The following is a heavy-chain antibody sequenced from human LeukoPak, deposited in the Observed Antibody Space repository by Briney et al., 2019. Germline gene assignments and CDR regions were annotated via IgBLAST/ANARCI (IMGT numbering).Heavy chain of an antibody. CDR1: VGSFSGYH. CDR2: INHSGST. J-gene: IGHJ6*03. Sequence: PSETLSLTCAVYVGSFSGYHWSWIRQPPGKGLEWIGEINHSGSTNYNPSLKSRVTISVDTSKNQFSLKLSSVTAADTAVYYCARVGKSAPRKKRTYYYYYMDVWGKGTTVTVSS. CDR3: ARVGKSAPRKKRTYYYYYMDV. V-gene: IGHV4-34*01. D-gene: IGHD1-1*01.